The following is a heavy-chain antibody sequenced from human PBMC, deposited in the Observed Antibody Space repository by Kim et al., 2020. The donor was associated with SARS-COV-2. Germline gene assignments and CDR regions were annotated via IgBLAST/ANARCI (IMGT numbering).Heavy chain of an antibody. CDR1: GYTFTGYY. J-gene: IGHJ6*02. CDR2: INPNSGGT. CDR3: ARDKAHSYGPQGYYYGMDV. D-gene: IGHD5-18*01. V-gene: IGHV1-2*02. Sequence: ASVKVSCKASGYTFTGYYMHWVRQAPGQGLEWMGWINPNSGGTNYAQKFQGRVTMTRDTSISTAYMELSRLRSDDTAVYYCARDKAHSYGPQGYYYGMDVWGQGTTVTVSS.